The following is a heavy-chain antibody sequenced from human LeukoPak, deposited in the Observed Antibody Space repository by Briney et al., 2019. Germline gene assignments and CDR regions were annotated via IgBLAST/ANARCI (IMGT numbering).Heavy chain of an antibody. J-gene: IGHJ4*02. D-gene: IGHD1-26*01. CDR1: GFTFNLFG. CDR2: IYYDGSNE. V-gene: IGHV3-33*01. Sequence: GGSLRLSCAASGFTFNLFGMHWVRQAPGKGLEWLAVIYYDGSNENYADSVRGRFTISRDNSKNTLYLQMNSLRVEDTAVYYCARLVNTAYGVSSGFFDSWGQGTLVAVSS. CDR3: ARLVNTAYGVSSGFFDS.